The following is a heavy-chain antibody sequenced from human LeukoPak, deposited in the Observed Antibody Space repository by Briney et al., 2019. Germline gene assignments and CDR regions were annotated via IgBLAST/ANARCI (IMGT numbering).Heavy chain of an antibody. CDR3: ARDRVQLADAFDI. D-gene: IGHD1-1*01. CDR1: GFTFSSYA. J-gene: IGHJ3*02. CDR2: ISSSSSYI. V-gene: IGHV3-21*01. Sequence: GGSLRLSCAASGFTFSSYAMSWVRQAPGKGLEWVSSISSSSSYIYYADSVKGRFTISRDNAKNSLYLQINSLRAEDTAVYYCARDRVQLADAFDIWGQGTMVTVSS.